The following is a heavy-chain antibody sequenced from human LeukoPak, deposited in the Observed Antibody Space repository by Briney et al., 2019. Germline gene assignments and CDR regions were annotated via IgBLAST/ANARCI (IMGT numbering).Heavy chain of an antibody. Sequence: GALRLSCAASGFTFSSYSMNWVRQAPGKGLEWVSSISSSSSYIYYADSVKGRFTISRDNAKNSLYLQMNSLRAEDTAVYDCARQVVPAAIRYYYGMDVWGQGTTVTVSS. CDR2: ISSSSSYI. V-gene: IGHV3-21*01. CDR3: ARQVVPAAIRYYYGMDV. J-gene: IGHJ6*02. D-gene: IGHD2-2*02. CDR1: GFTFSSYS.